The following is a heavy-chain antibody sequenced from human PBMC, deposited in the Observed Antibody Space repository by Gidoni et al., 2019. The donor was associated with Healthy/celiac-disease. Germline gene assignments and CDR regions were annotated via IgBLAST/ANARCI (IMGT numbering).Heavy chain of an antibody. CDR1: GYSFTSYW. CDR2: IYPGDSDT. CDR3: ARQPTLLRYFDWLPSAGFDY. J-gene: IGHJ4*02. V-gene: IGHV5-51*01. D-gene: IGHD3-9*01. Sequence: EVQLVQSAAEVKKPGESLKISCKGSGYSFTSYWIGWVRQMPGKGLEWMGIIYPGDSDTRYSPSFQGQGTISADKSISTAYLQWSSLKASDTAMYYCARQPTLLRYFDWLPSAGFDYWGQGTLVTVSS.